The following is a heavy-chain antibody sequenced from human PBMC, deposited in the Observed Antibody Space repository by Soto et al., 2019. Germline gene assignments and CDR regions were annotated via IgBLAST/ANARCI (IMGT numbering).Heavy chain of an antibody. CDR3: AKDARRITMIVVVNWDIDY. J-gene: IGHJ4*02. V-gene: IGHV3-30*18. CDR1: GFTFSSYG. D-gene: IGHD3-22*01. Sequence: GGSLRLSCAASGFTFSSYGMHWVRQAPGKGLEWVAVISYDGSNKYYADSVKGRFTISRDNSKNTLYLQMNSLRAEDTAVYYCAKDARRITMIVVVNWDIDYWGQGTLVPSPQ. CDR2: ISYDGSNK.